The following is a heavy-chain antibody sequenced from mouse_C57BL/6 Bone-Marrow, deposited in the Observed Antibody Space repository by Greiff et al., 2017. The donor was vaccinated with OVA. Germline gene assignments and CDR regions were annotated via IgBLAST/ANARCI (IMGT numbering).Heavy chain of an antibody. CDR2: SRNKANDYTT. Sequence: EVNVVESGGGLVQSGRSLRLSCATSGFTFSDFYMEWVRQAPGKGLEWIAASRNKANDYTTEYSASVKGRFIVSRDTSQSILYLQMNALRAEDTAIYYCARGTNYSNHRYYAMDYWGQGTSVTVSA. D-gene: IGHD2-5*01. CDR1: GFTFSDFY. V-gene: IGHV7-1*01. CDR3: ARGTNYSNHRYYAMDY. J-gene: IGHJ4*01.